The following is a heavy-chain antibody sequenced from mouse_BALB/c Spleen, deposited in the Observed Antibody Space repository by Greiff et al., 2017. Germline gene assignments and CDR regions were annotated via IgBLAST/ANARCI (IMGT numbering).Heavy chain of an antibody. V-gene: IGHV1-54*01. Sequence: VQVQESGAELVRPGTSVKVSCKASGYAFTNYLIEWVKQRPGQGLEWIGVINAGSGGTNYKEKFKGKATLPVDKSSSTAYMQLSSLTSDDSSVYSSTCEDYVSYAMDYWGQGTSVTVSS. CDR2: INAGSGGT. J-gene: IGHJ4*01. CDR3: TCEDYVSYAMDY. D-gene: IGHD2-4*01. CDR1: GYAFTNYL.